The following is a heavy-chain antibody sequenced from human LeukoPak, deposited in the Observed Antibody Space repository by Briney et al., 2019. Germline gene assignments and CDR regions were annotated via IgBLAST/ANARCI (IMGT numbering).Heavy chain of an antibody. CDR3: ARVVDGYNRNPGFSYFDY. CDR1: GGSISSGSYY. CDR2: IYTSGST. Sequence: KPSETLSLTCTVSGGSISSGSYYWSWIRQPAGKGLEWIGRIYTSGSTNYNPSLKSRVTISVDTSKNQFSLKLSSVTAADTAVYYCARVVDGYNRNPGFSYFDYWGQGTLVTDSS. V-gene: IGHV4-61*02. D-gene: IGHD5-24*01. J-gene: IGHJ4*02.